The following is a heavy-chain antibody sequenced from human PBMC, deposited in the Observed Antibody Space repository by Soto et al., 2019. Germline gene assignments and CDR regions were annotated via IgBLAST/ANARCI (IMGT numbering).Heavy chain of an antibody. J-gene: IGHJ3*02. D-gene: IGHD3-22*01. V-gene: IGHV1-2*04. CDR1: GYTFTGYY. Sequence: ASVKVSCKASGYTFTGYYMHWVRQAPGQGIERMGWISPNSGGTNYAQKFQGWVTMTRDTSISTAYMELSRLRSDDTVVYYCARDLGNSSGYVDAVDIWGQGTMVTVSS. CDR2: ISPNSGGT. CDR3: ARDLGNSSGYVDAVDI.